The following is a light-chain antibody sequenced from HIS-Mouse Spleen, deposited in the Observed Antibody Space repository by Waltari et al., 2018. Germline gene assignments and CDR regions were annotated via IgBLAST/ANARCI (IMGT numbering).Light chain of an antibody. CDR2: EDS. CDR3: YSTDSSGNHRV. Sequence: SYELTQPPSVSVSPGQTARITYSGDALPKKYAYWYQQKSGQDPVLVIYEDSKRPSGIPERFSGSSSGTMATLTISGAQVEDEADYYCYSTDSSGNHRVFGGGTKLTVL. J-gene: IGLJ2*01. CDR1: ALPKKY. V-gene: IGLV3-10*01.